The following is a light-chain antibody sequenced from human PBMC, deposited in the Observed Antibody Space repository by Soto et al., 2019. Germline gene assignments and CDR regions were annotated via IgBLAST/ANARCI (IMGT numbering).Light chain of an antibody. Sequence: DIVMTQPPDSLAVSLGERATINCKSSQSGLYNSDNKNYLAWYQQKPGQPPKLLIYWASTRDSGVPDRFSGRGSGADFTLTISSLQAEDVAVYYCQQYYTTLSFGGGTKVEIK. J-gene: IGKJ4*01. CDR3: QQYYTTLS. CDR1: QSGLYNSDNKNY. V-gene: IGKV4-1*01. CDR2: WAS.